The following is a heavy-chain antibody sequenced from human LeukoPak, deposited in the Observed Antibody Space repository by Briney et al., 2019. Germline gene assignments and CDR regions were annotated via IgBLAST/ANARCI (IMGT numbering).Heavy chain of an antibody. CDR3: ARGITIFGVVPYYMDV. J-gene: IGHJ6*03. Sequence: SETLSLTCTVSGGSISSGGYYWSWIRQHPGKGLEWIGYIYYSGSTYYNPSLKSRVTISVGTSKNQFSLKLSSVTAADTAVYYCARGITIFGVVPYYMDVWGKGTTVTVSS. V-gene: IGHV4-31*03. D-gene: IGHD3-3*01. CDR2: IYYSGST. CDR1: GGSISSGGYY.